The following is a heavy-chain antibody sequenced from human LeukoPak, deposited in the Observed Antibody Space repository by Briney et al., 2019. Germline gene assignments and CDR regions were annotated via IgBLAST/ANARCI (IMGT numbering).Heavy chain of an antibody. CDR1: GFTFSSYS. V-gene: IGHV3-48*01. D-gene: IGHD6-19*01. Sequence: GGSLRLSCAASGFTFSSYSMNWVRQAPGKGLEWVSYISSSSSTIYYADSVKGRFTISRDNAKNSLYLQMNSLRVEDTAFYYCAKDNRRHYTSGPNPDSLHWGQGALVTVSS. CDR2: ISSSSSTI. CDR3: AKDNRRHYTSGPNPDSLH. J-gene: IGHJ4*02.